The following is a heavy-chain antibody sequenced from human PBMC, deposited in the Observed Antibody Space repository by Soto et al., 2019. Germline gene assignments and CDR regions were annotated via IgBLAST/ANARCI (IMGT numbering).Heavy chain of an antibody. V-gene: IGHV1-69*13. CDR3: ARVPDYDFWSGYYYYFDY. CDR1: GVTFSSYA. Sequence: SVKVSCKASGVTFSSYAISWVRQAPGQGLEWMGGILPIFGTANYAQKFQGRVTITADESTSTAYMELSSLRSEDTAVYYCARVPDYDFWSGYYYYFDYWGQGTLVTVSS. J-gene: IGHJ4*02. CDR2: ILPIFGTA. D-gene: IGHD3-3*01.